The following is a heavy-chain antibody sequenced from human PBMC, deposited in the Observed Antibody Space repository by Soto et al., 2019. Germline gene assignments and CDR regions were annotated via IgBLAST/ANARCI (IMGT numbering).Heavy chain of an antibody. CDR2: IWYHGIDK. J-gene: IGHJ4*02. CDR3: ATGFLGLCTGGNCPLDY. CDR1: GFTFSRQA. V-gene: IGHV3-33*01. Sequence: QVQLVESGGGVVQPERSLRLSCAASGFTFSRQAMHWVRQAPGRGLEWVAVIWYHGIDKYYADSVKGRFTISRDKSKNTVYLQMNSLSGEDTAVYYCATGFLGLCTGGNCPLDYWGQGTLVTVTS. D-gene: IGHD2-8*02.